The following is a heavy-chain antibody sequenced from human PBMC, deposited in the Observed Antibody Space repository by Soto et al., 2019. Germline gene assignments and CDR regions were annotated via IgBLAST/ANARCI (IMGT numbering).Heavy chain of an antibody. CDR2: IVGSGANT. Sequence: GGSLRLSCAAPGLTFPPYAMNWVRQAPGKGLVWVSAIVGSGANTYYADSVKGRFTISRDNSKNTVYLQMNSLRAEDTAVYFCAKGSSSTQYLNYYFYHMDVWGKGTTVTVSS. D-gene: IGHD2-2*01. CDR1: GLTFPPYA. V-gene: IGHV3-23*01. CDR3: AKGSSSTQYLNYYFYHMDV. J-gene: IGHJ6*03.